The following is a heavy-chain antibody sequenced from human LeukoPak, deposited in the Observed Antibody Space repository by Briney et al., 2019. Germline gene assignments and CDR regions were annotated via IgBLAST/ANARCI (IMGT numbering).Heavy chain of an antibody. CDR1: GYTFTSYG. Sequence: ASVKVSCKASGYTFTSYGISWVRQAPGQGLEWMGWISAYNGNTNYAQKLQGRVTMTTDTSTSTAYMELRSLRSEDTAVYYCAIPMAGYYYYMDVWGKGTTVTISS. CDR2: ISAYNGNT. CDR3: AIPMAGYYYYMDV. J-gene: IGHJ6*03. D-gene: IGHD6-19*01. V-gene: IGHV1-18*01.